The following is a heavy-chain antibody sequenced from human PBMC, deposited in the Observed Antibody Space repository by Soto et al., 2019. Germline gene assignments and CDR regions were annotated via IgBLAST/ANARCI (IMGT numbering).Heavy chain of an antibody. Sequence: PSETVSLTCAVYGGSFSGYDWSWIRLAPGKGMQWIGEINHGRGTNSNPPLKSRVTITVDTTKNQFSLKLSSVAAADTAVYYCARGLSGLLIGDSGASGQGTRVTVSS. J-gene: IGHJ5*02. CDR3: ARGLSGLLIGDSGA. V-gene: IGHV4-34*01. D-gene: IGHD2-21*01. CDR1: GGSFSGYD. CDR2: INHGRGT.